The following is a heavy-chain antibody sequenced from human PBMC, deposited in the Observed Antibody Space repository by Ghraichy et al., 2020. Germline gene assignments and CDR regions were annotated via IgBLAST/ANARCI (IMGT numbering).Heavy chain of an antibody. CDR2: VFYGWTA. J-gene: IGHJ4*02. D-gene: IGHD1-26*01. Sequence: SQTLSLTCNVSAGSVSSFDYSWGWIRQPPGKGLEWLGHVFYGWTAYYNPSLKSRIVLSVDTSKSQFSLRLSSVTAADTAVYFCARHLPSRGSYYFDSWGQGALVTVS. CDR1: AGSVSSFDYS. CDR3: ARHLPSRGSYYFDS. V-gene: IGHV4-39*01.